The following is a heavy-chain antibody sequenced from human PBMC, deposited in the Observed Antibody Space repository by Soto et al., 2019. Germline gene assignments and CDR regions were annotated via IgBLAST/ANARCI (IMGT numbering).Heavy chain of an antibody. J-gene: IGHJ3*02. Sequence: PGGPLRLSCAASGFTFSSYGMHWVRQAPGKGLEWVAVIWYDGSNKYYADSVKGRFTISRDNSKNTLYLQMNSLRAEDTAVYYCARGLGVVVPAATDAFDIWGQGTMVTVSS. D-gene: IGHD2-2*01. V-gene: IGHV3-33*01. CDR2: IWYDGSNK. CDR3: ARGLGVVVPAATDAFDI. CDR1: GFTFSSYG.